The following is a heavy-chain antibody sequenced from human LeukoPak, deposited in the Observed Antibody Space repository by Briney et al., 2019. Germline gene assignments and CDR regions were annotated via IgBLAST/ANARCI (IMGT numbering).Heavy chain of an antibody. CDR2: IYYTGST. J-gene: IGHJ4*02. D-gene: IGHD3-9*01. CDR1: GGSISSYY. CDR3: AASGLNYDINY. V-gene: IGHV4-59*01. Sequence: TSETLSLTCTVSGGSISSYYWSWIRQPPGRGLEWIGYIYYTGSTNYNPSLKSRVTISIDTSKNQFSLKLSSVTAADTAVYYCAASGLNYDINYWGQGTLVTVSS.